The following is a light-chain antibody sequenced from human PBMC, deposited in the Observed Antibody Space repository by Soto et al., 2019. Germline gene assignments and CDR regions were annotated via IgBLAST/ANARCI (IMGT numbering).Light chain of an antibody. V-gene: IGLV2-14*01. CDR2: DVI. Sequence: QSALTQPASVSGSPGQSITISCTGTSSDVGGYNYVSWYQQHPGKAPKLMIYDVINRPSGFFNRFSGSKSGNTASLSISGLQAEDEADYYCSSYTSSSTRVFGTGTKVTVL. J-gene: IGLJ1*01. CDR1: SSDVGGYNY. CDR3: SSYTSSSTRV.